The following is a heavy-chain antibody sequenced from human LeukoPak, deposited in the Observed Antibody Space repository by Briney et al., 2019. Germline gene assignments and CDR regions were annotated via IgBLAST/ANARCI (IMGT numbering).Heavy chain of an antibody. CDR3: AKDPNNYGGNSDYFDF. Sequence: GGSLRLSCAASGFSFSDHAMHWDRQAPGKGLEWVAVIWYDGSDKYYVDSVKGRFTVSRDNSNNTLYLQMNSLRGEDTGVYYCAKDPNNYGGNSDYFDFWGQGTLVTVSS. CDR2: IWYDGSDK. CDR1: GFSFSDHA. J-gene: IGHJ4*02. V-gene: IGHV3-33*06. D-gene: IGHD4-23*01.